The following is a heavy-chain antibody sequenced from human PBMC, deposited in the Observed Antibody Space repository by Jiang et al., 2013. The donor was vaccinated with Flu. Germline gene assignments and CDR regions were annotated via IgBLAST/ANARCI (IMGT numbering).Heavy chain of an antibody. CDR3: ARAPRDPYSSGWYRFDY. CDR1: GGSISSSNW. V-gene: IGHV4-4*02. CDR2: IYHSGST. Sequence: PGLVKPSGTLSLTCAVSGGSISSSNWWSWVRQPPGKGLEWIGEIYHSGSTNYNPSLKSRVTISVDKSKNQFSLKLSSVTAADTAVYYCARAPRDPYSSGWYRFDYWGQGTLVTVSS. J-gene: IGHJ4*02. D-gene: IGHD6-19*01.